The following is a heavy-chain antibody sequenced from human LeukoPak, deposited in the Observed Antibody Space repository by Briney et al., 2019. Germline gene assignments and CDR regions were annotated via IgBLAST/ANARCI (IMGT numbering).Heavy chain of an antibody. CDR2: ISYDGSNK. CDR3: AKPSLYYYDTSGYYRYWYFDL. D-gene: IGHD3-22*01. Sequence: PGGSLRLSCAASGFTLSSYDMHWVRQAPGKGLEWVAVISYDGSNKYYVDSVKGRFTISRDNSKNTLYLQMNSLRAEDTAVYYCAKPSLYYYDTSGYYRYWYFDLWGRGTLVTVSS. J-gene: IGHJ2*01. CDR1: GFTLSSYD. V-gene: IGHV3-30*18.